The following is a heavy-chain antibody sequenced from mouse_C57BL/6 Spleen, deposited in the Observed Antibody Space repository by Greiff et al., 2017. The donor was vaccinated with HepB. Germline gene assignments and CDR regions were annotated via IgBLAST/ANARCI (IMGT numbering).Heavy chain of an antibody. V-gene: IGHV1-82*01. J-gene: IGHJ4*01. CDR3: AREDYGDAMDY. D-gene: IGHD1-1*02. Sequence: VQLQQSGPELVKPGASVKISCKASGYAFSSSWMNWVKQRPGKGLEWIGRIYPGDGDTNYNGKFKGKATLTADKSSSTAYMQLSSLTSEDSAVYFCAREDYGDAMDYWGQGTSVTVSS. CDR1: GYAFSSSW. CDR2: IYPGDGDT.